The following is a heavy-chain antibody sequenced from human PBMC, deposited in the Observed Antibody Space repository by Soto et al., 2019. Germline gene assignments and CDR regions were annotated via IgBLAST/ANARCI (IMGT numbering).Heavy chain of an antibody. Sequence: VGSLRLSCAASVFTVGDSYLNCVRQAPGKGLEWVSVIYRSGSTYYADSVKGRFSISRDTSKNTLYLQMNSLRADDTAVYYCARGFPNSFRYWGLATLVTVSS. CDR1: VFTVGDSY. CDR3: ARGFPNSFRY. J-gene: IGHJ4*02. V-gene: IGHV3-53*01. CDR2: IYRSGST. D-gene: IGHD2-21*01.